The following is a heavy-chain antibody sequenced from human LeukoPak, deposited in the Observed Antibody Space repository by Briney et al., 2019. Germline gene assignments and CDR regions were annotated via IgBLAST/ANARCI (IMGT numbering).Heavy chain of an antibody. D-gene: IGHD3-22*01. J-gene: IGHJ4*02. CDR1: GGSFSGYY. CDR2: INHSGST. Sequence: SETLSLTCAVYGGSFSGYYWSWIRQPPGKGLEWIGEINHSGSTNYNPSLKSRVTISVDTSKNQFSLKLSSVTAADTVVYYCARVGKYYYDSSGQYYFDYWGQGTLVTVSS. V-gene: IGHV4-34*01. CDR3: ARVGKYYYDSSGQYYFDY.